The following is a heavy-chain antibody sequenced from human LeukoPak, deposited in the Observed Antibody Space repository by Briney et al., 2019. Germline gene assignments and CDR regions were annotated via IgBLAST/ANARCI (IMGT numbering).Heavy chain of an antibody. CDR3: AREDGEVVIASFDY. Sequence: GASVKVSCEASGYTFTGYYMHWVRQAPGQGLEWMGWINPNSGGTNYAQKFQGRVTMTRDTSISTAYMELSRLRSDVTAVYYCAREDGEVVIASFDYWGQGTLVTVSS. D-gene: IGHD2-21*01. J-gene: IGHJ4*02. V-gene: IGHV1-2*02. CDR2: INPNSGGT. CDR1: GYTFTGYY.